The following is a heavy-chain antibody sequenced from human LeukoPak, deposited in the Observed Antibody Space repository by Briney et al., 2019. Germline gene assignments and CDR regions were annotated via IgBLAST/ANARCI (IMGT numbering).Heavy chain of an antibody. D-gene: IGHD3-16*01. V-gene: IGHV3-48*03. Sequence: GGSLRLSCAASGFTFSSSDMNWVRQAPGKGLEWVSYISSSGSTIHYADSVKGRFTISRDNAKNSLYLQMNSLRAEDTAVYYCARARYEGFDYWGQGTLVTVSS. CDR2: ISSSGSTI. CDR3: ARARYEGFDY. J-gene: IGHJ4*02. CDR1: GFTFSSSD.